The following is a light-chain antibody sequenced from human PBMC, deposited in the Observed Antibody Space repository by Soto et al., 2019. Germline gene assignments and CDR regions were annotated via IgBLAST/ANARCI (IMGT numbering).Light chain of an antibody. CDR2: RSN. Sequence: QSVLTQPPSASGTPGQRVTISCSGSTSNIGTNYVYWYQQLPGTATKLLIYRSNQRPSGVPDRFSGSKSGTSASLAISGLRSEDEADYYCVAWDDSLSGGVFGGGTKVTV. J-gene: IGLJ3*02. CDR3: VAWDDSLSGGV. CDR1: TSNIGTNY. V-gene: IGLV1-47*01.